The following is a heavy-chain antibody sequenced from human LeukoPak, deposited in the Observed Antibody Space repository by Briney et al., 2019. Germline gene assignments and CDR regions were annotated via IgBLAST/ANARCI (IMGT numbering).Heavy chain of an antibody. CDR2: ISSSGTTI. CDR1: GFTFSDYY. Sequence: RGSLTLSCAASGFTFSDYYMSWIRQAPGKGLEWVSYISSSGTTIYYADSVKGRFTISRDNAKNSLYLQMNSLRAEDTAVYYCARDRDVYGDYGGNWFDHWGQGTLVSVSS. D-gene: IGHD4-17*01. CDR3: ARDRDVYGDYGGNWFDH. V-gene: IGHV3-11*01. J-gene: IGHJ5*02.